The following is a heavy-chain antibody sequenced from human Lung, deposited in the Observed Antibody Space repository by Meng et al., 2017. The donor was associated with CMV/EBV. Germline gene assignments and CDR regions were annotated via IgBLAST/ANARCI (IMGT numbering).Heavy chain of an antibody. J-gene: IGHJ4*02. D-gene: IGHD2-21*01. CDR2: FRYSRDT. Sequence: GSISSDNYFWSWIRLPPGKGLEWVGYFRYSRDTYYIPSLQSRLTVTFDTSKNQFSLRLTSVTAADTAVYYCVRGLYYLAGDGYDHDFWGPGTLVTVSS. CDR1: GSISSDNYF. V-gene: IGHV4-30-4*01. CDR3: VRGLYYLAGDGYDHDF.